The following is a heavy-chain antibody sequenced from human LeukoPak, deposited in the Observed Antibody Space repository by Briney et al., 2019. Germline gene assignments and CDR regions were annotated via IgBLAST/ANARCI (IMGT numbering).Heavy chain of an antibody. CDR3: ARGARYFDWSPYYYGMDV. D-gene: IGHD3-9*01. CDR1: GFTFSSYW. J-gene: IGHJ6*04. CDR2: IKQDGSEK. Sequence: PGGSLRLSCAASGFTFSSYWMSWVRQAPGKGLEWVANIKQDGSEKYYVDSVKGRFTISRDNAKNSLYLQMNSLRSEDTAVYYCARGARYFDWSPYYYGMDVWGKGTTVTVSS. V-gene: IGHV3-7*03.